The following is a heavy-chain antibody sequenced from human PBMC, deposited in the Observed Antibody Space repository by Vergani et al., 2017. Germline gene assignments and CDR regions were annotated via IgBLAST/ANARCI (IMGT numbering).Heavy chain of an antibody. CDR3: ATKSCGTPGCQIGYFRE. V-gene: IGHV3-30*03. Sequence: QVHLVESGGGVVQPGRSLRLSCVVSGFTSSYYGMHWVRQAPGKGLEWVAVISYDGTQKYYADSVKGRFTISRDNSKSTLYLQMNSLGTEDTAAYYCATKSCGTPGCQIGYFREWGQGTLVTVSS. CDR2: ISYDGTQK. CDR1: GFTSSYYG. J-gene: IGHJ1*01. D-gene: IGHD1-1*01.